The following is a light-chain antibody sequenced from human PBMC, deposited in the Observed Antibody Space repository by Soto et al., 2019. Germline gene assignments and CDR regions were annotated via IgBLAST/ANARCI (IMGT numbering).Light chain of an antibody. J-gene: IGKJ1*01. CDR2: DAS. V-gene: IGKV3-11*01. CDR1: QSVSSY. Sequence: EIVLTQSPATLSLSPGERATLSCRASQSVSSYLAWYQQKPGQAPRLLIYDASNRATGIPARFSGSGSGTDFTLTISSLDPEDLAVYYYRQRSNWLWTFGQGTKVDIK. CDR3: RQRSNWLWT.